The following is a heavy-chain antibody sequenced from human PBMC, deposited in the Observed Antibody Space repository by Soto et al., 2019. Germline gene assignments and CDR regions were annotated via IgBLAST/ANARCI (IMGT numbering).Heavy chain of an antibody. Sequence: PSETLSLTCAVYGGSFSGYYWSWIRQPPGKGLEWIGEINHSASTNYNPSLKSRVTISVDTSKNQFSLKLSSVTAADTAVYYCARTGLAARYNRRNWFDPWGQGTLVTVSS. CDR3: ARTGLAARYNRRNWFDP. V-gene: IGHV4-34*01. D-gene: IGHD6-6*01. CDR1: GGSFSGYY. J-gene: IGHJ5*02. CDR2: INHSAST.